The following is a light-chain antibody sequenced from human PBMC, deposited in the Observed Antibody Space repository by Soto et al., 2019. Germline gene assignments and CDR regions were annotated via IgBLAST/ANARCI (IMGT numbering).Light chain of an antibody. CDR3: QSYDRSLSGFYV. CDR2: GNI. Sequence: QSVLTQPPSVSGAPGQTVTISCSGSSSNIGAGYDVHWYQQLPGTAPKLLISGNINRPSGVPDRFSGSKSGTSASLAITGLQAEDAADYYCQSYDRSLSGFYVFGTGTKLTVL. J-gene: IGLJ1*01. V-gene: IGLV1-40*01. CDR1: SSNIGAGYD.